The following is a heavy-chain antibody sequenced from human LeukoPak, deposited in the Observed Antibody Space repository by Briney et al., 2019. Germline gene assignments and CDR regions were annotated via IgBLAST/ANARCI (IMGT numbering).Heavy chain of an antibody. CDR3: TKDGGGWLTSGWYYFDY. V-gene: IGHV3-23*01. CDR2: ISGSGSNT. Sequence: PGGSLRLSCAASGFTFNNYAMTWVRQAPGKGLEWVSSISGSGSNTYYADSVKGRFTISRDNSKNTLCLQMNSLRAEDTAVYYCTKDGGGWLTSGWYYFDYWGQGALVTVSS. J-gene: IGHJ4*02. D-gene: IGHD6-19*01. CDR1: GFTFNNYA.